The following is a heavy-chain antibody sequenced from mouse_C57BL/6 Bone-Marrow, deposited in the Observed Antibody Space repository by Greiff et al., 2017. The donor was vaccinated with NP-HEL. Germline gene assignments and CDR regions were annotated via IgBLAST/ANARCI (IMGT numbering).Heavy chain of an antibody. CDR2: IWSGGST. D-gene: IGHD2-4*01. CDR1: GFSLTSYG. J-gene: IGHJ2*01. CDR3: ARTDYDYDGHYFDY. V-gene: IGHV2-2*01. Sequence: VQLQQSGPGLVQPSQSLSITCTVSGFSLTSYGVHWVRQSPGKGLEWLGVIWSGGSTDYNAAFISSLSISKDNSKSQVFFKMNSLQADDTAIYYCARTDYDYDGHYFDYWGQGTTLTVSS.